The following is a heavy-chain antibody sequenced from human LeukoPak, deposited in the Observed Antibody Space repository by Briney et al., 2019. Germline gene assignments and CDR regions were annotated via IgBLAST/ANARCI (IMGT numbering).Heavy chain of an antibody. J-gene: IGHJ4*02. CDR3: AIRSYYYDSSGYCPFDY. Sequence: SVEVSCKASGGTFSSYAISWVRQAPGQGLEWMGGIIPIFGTANYAQKFQGRVTITADESTSTAYMELSSLRSEDTAVYYCAIRSYYYDSSGYCPFDYWGQGTLVTVSS. V-gene: IGHV1-69*13. CDR2: IIPIFGTA. CDR1: GGTFSSYA. D-gene: IGHD3-22*01.